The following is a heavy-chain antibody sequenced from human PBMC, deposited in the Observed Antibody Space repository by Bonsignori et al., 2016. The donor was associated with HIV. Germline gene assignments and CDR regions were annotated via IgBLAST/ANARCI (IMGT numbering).Heavy chain of an antibody. D-gene: IGHD3-3*01. CDR1: GFTFTDYY. V-gene: IGHV1-2*02. Sequence: ASVKVSCKASGFTFTDYYMHWVRQAPGQGLEWMGWINPNSGGTNFAQKFQGRVTMTRDTSISTAYMELSRLRSDDTAVYYCARDPAPPSITIFGVLIASFDYWGQGTLVTVSS. CDR2: INPNSGGT. CDR3: ARDPAPPSITIFGVLIASFDY. J-gene: IGHJ4*02.